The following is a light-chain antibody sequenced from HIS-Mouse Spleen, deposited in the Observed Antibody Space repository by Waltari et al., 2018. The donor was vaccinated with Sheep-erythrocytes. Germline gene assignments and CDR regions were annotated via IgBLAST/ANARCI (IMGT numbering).Light chain of an antibody. V-gene: IGLV2-8*01. CDR1: SSDVGGYNY. Sequence: QSALTQPPSASGSPGQSVTISCTGTSSDVGGYNYVSWYQQPPGKAPKLILYEVSNRPSGVPDRFSGSKSGNTASLTVSGLQAEDEADYYCSSYAGSNNWVFGGGTKLTVL. CDR3: SSYAGSNNWV. J-gene: IGLJ3*02. CDR2: EVS.